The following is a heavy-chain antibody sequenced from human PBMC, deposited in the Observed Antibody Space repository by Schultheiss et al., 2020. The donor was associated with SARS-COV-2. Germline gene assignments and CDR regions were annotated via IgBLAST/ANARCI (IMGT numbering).Heavy chain of an antibody. J-gene: IGHJ3*02. CDR1: GFTFSSYA. CDR2: ISGSGGST. CDR3: ARDPPLSAAGTIGAFDI. Sequence: GESLKISCAASGFTFSSYAMSWVRQAPGKGLEWVSAISGSGGSTYYADSVKGRFTISRDNSKNTLYLQMNSLRAEDTAVYYCARDPPLSAAGTIGAFDIWGQGTMVTVSS. V-gene: IGHV3-23*01. D-gene: IGHD6-13*01.